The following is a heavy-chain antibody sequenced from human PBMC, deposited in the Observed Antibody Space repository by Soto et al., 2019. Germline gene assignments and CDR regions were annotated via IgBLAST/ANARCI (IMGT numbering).Heavy chain of an antibody. D-gene: IGHD6-6*01. CDR1: GFTFSDHG. CDR3: AKDKGSSWAYSYYGMDV. V-gene: IGHV3-23*01. Sequence: PGGSLRLSCAASGFTFSDHGMSWVRRAPGKGLEWVSKISGSGGTTYYADSVKGRFTISRDNSKNTLYLQMNGLRAEDTALYYCAKDKGSSWAYSYYGMDVWGQGTTVTVSS. J-gene: IGHJ6*02. CDR2: ISGSGGTT.